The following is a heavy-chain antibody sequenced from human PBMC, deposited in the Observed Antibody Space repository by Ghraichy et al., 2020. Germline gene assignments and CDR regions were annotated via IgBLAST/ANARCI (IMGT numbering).Heavy chain of an antibody. CDR1: GGSFSGYY. CDR3: ARGPRPSSSWYWFDP. J-gene: IGHJ5*02. Sequence: SETLSLTCAVYGGSFSGYYWSWIRQPPGKRLEWIGEINHSGSTNYNPSLKSRVTISVDTSKNQFSLKLSSVTAADTAVYYCARGPRPSSSWYWFDPWGQGTLVTVSS. CDR2: INHSGST. V-gene: IGHV4-34*01. D-gene: IGHD6-13*01.